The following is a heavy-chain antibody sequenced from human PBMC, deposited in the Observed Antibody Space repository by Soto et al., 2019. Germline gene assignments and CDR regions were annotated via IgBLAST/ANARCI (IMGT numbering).Heavy chain of an antibody. Sequence: EVQLLESGGGLVQPGGSLRLSCVASGFSFSGYAMSWVRQAPGKGLVWVSSMTATGVSIYYADSVRGRFTISRDNSKNTLYLQMSSLRAEDTATYYRAKDSIPYSSSYDLDHWGRGALVTVSS. CDR2: MTATGVSI. D-gene: IGHD6-13*01. CDR1: GFSFSGYA. J-gene: IGHJ4*02. CDR3: AKDSIPYSSSYDLDH. V-gene: IGHV3-23*01.